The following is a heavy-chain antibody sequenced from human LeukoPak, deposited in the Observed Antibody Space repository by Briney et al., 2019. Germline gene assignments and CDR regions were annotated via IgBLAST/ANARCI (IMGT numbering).Heavy chain of an antibody. CDR3: AKATTTTSYMDV. D-gene: IGHD1-14*01. V-gene: IGHV3-9*03. CDR1: GFTFDDYA. Sequence: GGSLRLSCAASGFTFDDYAMHWVRQAPGKGLEWVSGISWNSGSIGYADSVKGRFTISRDNAKNSLYLQMNSLRGEDMALYYCAKATTTTSYMDVWGKGTTVTVSS. CDR2: ISWNSGSI. J-gene: IGHJ6*03.